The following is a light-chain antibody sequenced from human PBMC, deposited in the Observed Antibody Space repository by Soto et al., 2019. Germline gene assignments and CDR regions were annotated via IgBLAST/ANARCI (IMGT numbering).Light chain of an antibody. J-gene: IGLJ2*01. CDR1: SSDVGDYSY. Sequence: QSALTQPASVSGSPGQSITISCTGTSSDVGDYSYVSWYQQHPGKAPKLMIYEVNNRPSGVSNRFSGSKSGNPASLTISGLQAEDEADYYCSSYRSSGTLVFGGGTKLT. V-gene: IGLV2-14*01. CDR3: SSYRSSGTLV. CDR2: EVN.